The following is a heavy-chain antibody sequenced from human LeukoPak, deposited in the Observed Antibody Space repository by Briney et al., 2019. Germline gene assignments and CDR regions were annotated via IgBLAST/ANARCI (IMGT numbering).Heavy chain of an antibody. CDR3: ARSAILEWERIDY. V-gene: IGHV3-33*01. Sequence: YPGGSLRLSCAASGFTFSSYGMHWVRQAPGKGLEWVAVIWYDGSNKYYADSVKGRFTISRDNSKNTLYLQLNSLRAEDTAVYYCARSAILEWERIDYWGQGTLVTVSS. CDR2: IWYDGSNK. D-gene: IGHD3-3*02. J-gene: IGHJ4*02. CDR1: GFTFSSYG.